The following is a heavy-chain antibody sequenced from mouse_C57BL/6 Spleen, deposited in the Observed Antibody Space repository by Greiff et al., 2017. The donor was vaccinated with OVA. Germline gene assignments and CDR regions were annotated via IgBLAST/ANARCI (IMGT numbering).Heavy chain of an antibody. CDR3: AKEGQLAWFAY. J-gene: IGHJ3*01. CDR2: INPSSGIT. V-gene: IGHV1-4*01. CDR1: GYTFTSYT. Sequence: QVQLKQSGAELARPGASVKMSCKASGYTFTSYTMHWVKQRPGQGLEWIGDINPSSGITKYNQKFKDKATLTADKSSSTAYMQLSSLTSEDAAVYYCAKEGQLAWFAYWGQGTLVTVSA. D-gene: IGHD4-1*02.